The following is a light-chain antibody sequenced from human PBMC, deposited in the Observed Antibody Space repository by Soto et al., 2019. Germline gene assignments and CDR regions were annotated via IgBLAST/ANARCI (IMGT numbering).Light chain of an antibody. J-gene: IGKJ1*01. CDR2: AAS. CDR1: QGISSY. CDR3: QQLNSYPWT. Sequence: IQLTQSPSSLSASVGDRVTITCRASQGISSYLAWYQQKPGKAPKLLIYAASTLQSGVPSRFSGSGSGTDFTLTISSLQPEDFATYYCQQLNSYPWTFGQGIKVDIK. V-gene: IGKV1-9*01.